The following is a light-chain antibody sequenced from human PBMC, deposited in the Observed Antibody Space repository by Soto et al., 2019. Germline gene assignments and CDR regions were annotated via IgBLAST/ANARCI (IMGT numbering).Light chain of an antibody. CDR1: QSISDT. CDR3: QQYNNWPWT. V-gene: IGKV3-15*01. Sequence: EIGMTQSPATLSVSPGGRATLSCRASQSISDTLAWYQQKPGQAPRLLIYSASRGATGFPARFSGSGSGTDFTLTISSLKSEDFSVYYCQQYNNWPWTFGQGTKLEIK. CDR2: SAS. J-gene: IGKJ1*01.